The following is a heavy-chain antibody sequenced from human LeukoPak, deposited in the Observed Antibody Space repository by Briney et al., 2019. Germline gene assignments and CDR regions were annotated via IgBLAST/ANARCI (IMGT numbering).Heavy chain of an antibody. D-gene: IGHD5-12*01. CDR1: GFTFSSYA. Sequence: GGSLRLSCAASGFTFSSYAMSWVRQAPGKGLEWVSAISGSGSNTYYADSVKGRFTISRDNFKNTLYLQMNSLRAEDTALYYCAKGSGGAVDNFDYWGQGTLGTVSS. J-gene: IGHJ4*02. V-gene: IGHV3-23*01. CDR3: AKGSGGAVDNFDY. CDR2: ISGSGSNT.